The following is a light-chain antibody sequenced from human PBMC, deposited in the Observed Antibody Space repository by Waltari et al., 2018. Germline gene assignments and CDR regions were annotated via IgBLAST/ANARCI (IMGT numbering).Light chain of an antibody. CDR2: KAS. CDR3: QQYETYPLT. J-gene: IGKJ4*01. Sequence: DVQMTQSPSTLSASVGDRVTITCRASQSISNWLAWYQQKPGKAPNFLIYKASTLEGGVPSRCSGSGSGTEFTLTISSLQPDDFATYYCQQYETYPLTFGGGTKVEIK. CDR1: QSISNW. V-gene: IGKV1-5*03.